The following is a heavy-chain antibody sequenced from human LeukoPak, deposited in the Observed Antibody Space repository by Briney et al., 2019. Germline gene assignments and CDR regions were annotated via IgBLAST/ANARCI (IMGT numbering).Heavy chain of an antibody. V-gene: IGHV3-23*01. J-gene: IGHJ4*02. D-gene: IGHD4/OR15-4a*01. CDR1: GXTFSSNA. CDR3: AKPPKGLYYFDY. Sequence: HPGGSLRLSCAASGXTFSSNAMNWVRQAPGKGPEWVSGISASGGSTYYADSVEGRFTISRDNSKNTLYLQMNSVRAEDTAVYYCAKPPKGLYYFDYWGQGTLVTASS. CDR2: ISASGGST.